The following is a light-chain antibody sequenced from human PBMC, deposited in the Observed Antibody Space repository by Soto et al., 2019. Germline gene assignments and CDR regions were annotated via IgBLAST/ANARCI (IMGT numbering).Light chain of an antibody. CDR1: QSVSSN. CDR3: QQYNNWPPFT. V-gene: IGKV3-15*01. Sequence: EIVMTQSPATLSVSPGERATLSCRASQSVSSNLAWYQQKPGQAPRLLIYGASTRATGIPARFSGSGSGTEITLTISSLQSEDVAVYYCQQYNNWPPFTFGPGTKVDI. CDR2: GAS. J-gene: IGKJ3*01.